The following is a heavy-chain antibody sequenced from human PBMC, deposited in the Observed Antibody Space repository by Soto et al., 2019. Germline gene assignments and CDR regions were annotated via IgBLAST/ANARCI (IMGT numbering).Heavy chain of an antibody. J-gene: IGHJ4*02. CDR1: GGTISSWY. CDR2: IYYSGST. V-gene: IGHV4-59*08. CDR3: ARRYGSAIDY. D-gene: IGHD1-26*01. Sequence: QVQLQESGPGLVKPSETLSLTYTVSGGTISSWYWSWIRQPPGKGLEWIGYIYYSGSTNCNPSLKSRVTISVDTSKNKFSLKLSSVTAADTAVYYCARRYGSAIDYWGQGTLVTVSS.